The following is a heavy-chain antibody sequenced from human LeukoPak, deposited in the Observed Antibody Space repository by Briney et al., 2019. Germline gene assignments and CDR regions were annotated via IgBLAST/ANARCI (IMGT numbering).Heavy chain of an antibody. V-gene: IGHV3-7*01. CDR2: INQDGSVE. J-gene: IGHJ4*02. CDR3: VRDGGVSGYDLLDY. Sequence: GGSLRLSCAASGFTFSSYGMHWVRQAPGKGLEWVAQINQDGSVEYYMDSVKARFTISRDNAKNSVFLQMNSLRAEDTAVYYCVRDGGVSGYDLLDYWGQGTLVTVSS. D-gene: IGHD5-12*01. CDR1: GFTFSSYG.